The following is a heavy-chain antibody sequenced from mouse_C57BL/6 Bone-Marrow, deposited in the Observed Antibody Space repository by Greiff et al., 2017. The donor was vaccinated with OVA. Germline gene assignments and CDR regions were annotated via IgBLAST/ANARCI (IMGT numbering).Heavy chain of an antibody. Sequence: QVQLKQSGAELVRPGTSVKVSCKASGYAFTNYLIEWVKQRPGQGLEWIGVINPGSGGTNYNEKFKGKATLTADKSSSTAYMQLSSLTSEDSAVYFCARSGSNFDDRGQGTTLSASS. CDR3: ARSGSNFDD. V-gene: IGHV1-54*01. J-gene: IGHJ2*01. CDR2: INPGSGGT. D-gene: IGHD4-1*01. CDR1: GYAFTNYL.